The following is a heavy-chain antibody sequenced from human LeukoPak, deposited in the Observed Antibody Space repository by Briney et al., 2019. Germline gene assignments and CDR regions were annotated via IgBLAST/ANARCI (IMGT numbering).Heavy chain of an antibody. Sequence: SQTLSLTCTVSGASISSYYWSWIRQPPGKGLEWIGYIYYSGTTNYNPSLKSRVTMSVDSSKSQFSLNLSSVTAADTAVYYCARDRGGMATDFDFSGQGTLVTVSP. D-gene: IGHD1-14*01. CDR1: GASISSYY. CDR2: IYYSGTT. CDR3: ARDRGGMATDFDF. V-gene: IGHV4-59*01. J-gene: IGHJ4*02.